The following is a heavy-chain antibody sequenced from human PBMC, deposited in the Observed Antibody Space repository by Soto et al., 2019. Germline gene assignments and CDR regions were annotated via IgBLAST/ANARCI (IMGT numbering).Heavy chain of an antibody. CDR3: ARDQGVAAAGITWFDP. V-gene: IGHV4-4*07. Sequence: SETLSLTYTVFVASMNSYHWSWIRQTAGKGLEWIGDIHSSGSTNYNPSLKSRVTMSVDTSTNQFSLRLMSLTAADTAVYYCARDQGVAAAGITWFDPWGQGSLVTVSS. CDR1: VASMNSYH. J-gene: IGHJ5*02. D-gene: IGHD6-13*01. CDR2: IHSSGST.